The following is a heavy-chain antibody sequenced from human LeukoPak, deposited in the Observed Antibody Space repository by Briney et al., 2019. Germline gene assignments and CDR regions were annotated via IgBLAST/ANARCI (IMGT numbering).Heavy chain of an antibody. D-gene: IGHD1-7*01. Sequence: GASVKVSCKASGYTFTSYDINWVRQATGQGLEWMGWMNPNSGNTGYAQKFQGRVTMTRNTSISTAYMELSSLRSEDTAVYYCARFTGTTSSDYCYYMDVWGKGTTVTVSS. CDR2: MNPNSGNT. V-gene: IGHV1-8*01. CDR1: GYTFTSYD. J-gene: IGHJ6*03. CDR3: ARFTGTTSSDYCYYMDV.